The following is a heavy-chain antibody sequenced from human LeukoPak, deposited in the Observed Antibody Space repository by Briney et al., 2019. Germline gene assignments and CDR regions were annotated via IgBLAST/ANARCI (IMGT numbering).Heavy chain of an antibody. Sequence: KPSETLSLTCTVSGGSTSNYYWSWIRQPPGKGLEWIGYIYYSGSTNYEPSLKSRVTISVDTSKNQFSLKLSSVTAADTAVYYCARGGYYGSGNDFRFDPWGQGTLVTVSS. J-gene: IGHJ5*02. CDR2: IYYSGST. V-gene: IGHV4-59*01. CDR1: GGSTSNYY. D-gene: IGHD3-10*01. CDR3: ARGGYYGSGNDFRFDP.